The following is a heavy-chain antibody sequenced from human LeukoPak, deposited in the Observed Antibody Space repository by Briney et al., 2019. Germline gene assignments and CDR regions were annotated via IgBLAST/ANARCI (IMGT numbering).Heavy chain of an antibody. V-gene: IGHV1-2*02. CDR3: ARSVATLGYCSGGSCYRGHDY. J-gene: IGHJ4*02. D-gene: IGHD2-15*01. Sequence: ASVKVSCKASGYTFTGYYMHWVRQAPGQGREWMGWINPNSGGTNYAQKFQGRVTMTRDTSISTAYMELSRLRSDDTAVYYCARSVATLGYCSGGSCYRGHDYWGQGTLVTVSS. CDR2: INPNSGGT. CDR1: GYTFTGYY.